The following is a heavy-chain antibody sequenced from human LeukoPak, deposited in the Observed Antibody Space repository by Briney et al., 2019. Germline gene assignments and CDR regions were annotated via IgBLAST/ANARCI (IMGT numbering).Heavy chain of an antibody. V-gene: IGHV3-30-3*01. D-gene: IGHD3-22*01. Sequence: GGSLRLSCAGSGYTFSSYAMHRGRQAPGKGLERVPVISYDENNKYYADSVKGRFTMSRDNSKNTLYLQMNSLRTEDTAVYYCARGRYYDSSGYYFYYWGQGTLVTVSS. CDR2: ISYDENNK. J-gene: IGHJ4*02. CDR1: GYTFSSYA. CDR3: ARGRYYDSSGYYFYY.